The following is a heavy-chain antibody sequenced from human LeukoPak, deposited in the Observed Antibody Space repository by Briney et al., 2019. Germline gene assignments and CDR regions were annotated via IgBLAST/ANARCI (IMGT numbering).Heavy chain of an antibody. D-gene: IGHD3-22*01. Sequence: GASVKVSCKASGGTFSSYAISWVRQAPGQGLEWMGGIIPIFGTANYAQKFQGRVTITADESTSTAYMEPSSLRSEDTAVYYCARSTYDSSGYYDATDLGYWGQGTLVTVSS. CDR3: ARSTYDSSGYYDATDLGY. V-gene: IGHV1-69*13. J-gene: IGHJ4*02. CDR2: IIPIFGTA. CDR1: GGTFSSYA.